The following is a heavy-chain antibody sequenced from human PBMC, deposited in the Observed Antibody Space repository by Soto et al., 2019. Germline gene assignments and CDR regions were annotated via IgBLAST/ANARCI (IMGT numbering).Heavy chain of an antibody. D-gene: IGHD2-2*01. CDR3: ARKPPSAIQGWAFGMDV. V-gene: IGHV3-53*02. Sequence: EVQLVETGGGLIQPGGSLRLSCAASGFTVTDNYIIWVRQPPGKGLEWVSTTVIGGGTNYADTVKGRFTVSRDNPKNTLYLQMNNLRVEDTAVYYCARKPPSAIQGWAFGMDVWGQGTTVFVSS. CDR2: TVIGGGT. CDR1: GFTVTDNY. J-gene: IGHJ6*02.